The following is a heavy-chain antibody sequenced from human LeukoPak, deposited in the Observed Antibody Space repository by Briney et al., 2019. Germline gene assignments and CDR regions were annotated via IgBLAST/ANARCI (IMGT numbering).Heavy chain of an antibody. J-gene: IGHJ3*02. D-gene: IGHD4-23*01. CDR2: IIPIFGTA. V-gene: IGHV1-69*05. CDR3: ARDPGGNWAFDI. CDR1: GGTFSSYA. Sequence: SVKVSCKASGGTFSSYAISWVRQAPGQGLEWMGGIIPIFGTANYAQKFQGRVTITTDESTSTAHMELSSLRSDETAVYYCARDPGGNWAFDIWGQGTMVTVSS.